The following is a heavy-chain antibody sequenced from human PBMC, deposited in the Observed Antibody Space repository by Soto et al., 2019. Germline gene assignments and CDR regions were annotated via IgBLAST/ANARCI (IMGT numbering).Heavy chain of an antibody. D-gene: IGHD3-10*01. V-gene: IGHV4-59*08. CDR1: GGSISSYY. CDR3: ARLLWFGELSSGWFDP. Sequence: PSETLSLTCTVSGGSISSYYWSWIRQPPGKGLEWIGYIYYSGSTNYNPSLKSRVTISVDTSKNQFSLKLSSVTAADTAVYYCARLLWFGELSSGWFDPWGQGTLVTVPQ. CDR2: IYYSGST. J-gene: IGHJ5*02.